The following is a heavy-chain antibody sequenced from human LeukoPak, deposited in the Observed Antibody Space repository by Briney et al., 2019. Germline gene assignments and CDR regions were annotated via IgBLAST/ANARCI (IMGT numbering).Heavy chain of an antibody. V-gene: IGHV1-2*06. CDR3: ARDLFRDYYDSSGYSIGQY. CDR1: GYTFTGYY. Sequence: ASVKVSFKASGYTFTGYYMHWVRQAPGQGLEWMGRINPNSGGTNYAQKFQGRVTMTRDTSISTAYMELSRLRSDDTAVYYCARDLFRDYYDSSGYSIGQYWGQGTLVTVSS. D-gene: IGHD3-22*01. J-gene: IGHJ4*02. CDR2: INPNSGGT.